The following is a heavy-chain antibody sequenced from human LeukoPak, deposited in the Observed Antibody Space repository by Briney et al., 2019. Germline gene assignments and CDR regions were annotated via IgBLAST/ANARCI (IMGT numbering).Heavy chain of an antibody. D-gene: IGHD6-13*01. CDR2: IYCSGST. V-gene: IGHV4-59*01. CDR3: ARGRGAAGT. Sequence: PSETLSLTCTVSGGSISSYYWSWIRQPPGKGLEWIGYIYCSGSTNYNPSLKSRVTISVDTSKNQFSLKLSSVTAADTAVYYCARGRGAAGTWGQGTLVTVSS. J-gene: IGHJ4*02. CDR1: GGSISSYY.